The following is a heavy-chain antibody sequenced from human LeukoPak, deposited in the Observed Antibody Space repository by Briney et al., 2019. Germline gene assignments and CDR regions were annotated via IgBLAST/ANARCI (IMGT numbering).Heavy chain of an antibody. D-gene: IGHD6-19*01. V-gene: IGHV4-59*01. J-gene: IGHJ4*02. CDR3: ARDRTSSGWGGYFDY. CDR1: GGSISSYY. Sequence: NPSETLSLTCSVSGGSISSYYWSWMRQPPGKRLEWIGYIYYSGRPAYNPSLKSRGTISVDTSKNHFSLKLDSVTAADTAVYYCARDRTSSGWGGYFDYWGQGALVTVSS. CDR2: IYYSGRP.